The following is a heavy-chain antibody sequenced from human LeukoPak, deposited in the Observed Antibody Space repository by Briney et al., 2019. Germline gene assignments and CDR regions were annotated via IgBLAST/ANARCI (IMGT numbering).Heavy chain of an antibody. J-gene: IGHJ4*02. CDR3: ARHPPDRGSAHYFDS. CDR1: GFTVSSNY. V-gene: IGHV3-66*04. CDR2: IYGGGDT. D-gene: IGHD1-26*01. Sequence: PGGSLRLSCAASGFTVSSNYMSWVRQAPGKGLEWVSVIYGGGDTYYADSVKGRFTISRDNSKNTLYLQMNSLRAEDTAMYYCARHPPDRGSAHYFDSWGQGILVTVFS.